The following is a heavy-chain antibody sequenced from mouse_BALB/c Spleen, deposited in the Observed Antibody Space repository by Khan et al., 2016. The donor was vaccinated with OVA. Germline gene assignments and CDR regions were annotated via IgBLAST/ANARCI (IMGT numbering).Heavy chain of an antibody. J-gene: IGHJ3*01. V-gene: IGHV1-4*01. CDR2: INPSNDYT. CDR1: GYTFTSYT. D-gene: IGHD2-14*01. CDR3: VREGAYHRSDGWFAY. Sequence: QVQLKQSGAELARPGASLKMSCKASGYTFTSYTIHWVRQRPGLTLEWIGHINPSNDYTNYNQKFKDKATLIVDKSSSTAYMQLSSLTAEDAEVYYSVREGAYHRSDGWFAYWGQGTLVTVSA.